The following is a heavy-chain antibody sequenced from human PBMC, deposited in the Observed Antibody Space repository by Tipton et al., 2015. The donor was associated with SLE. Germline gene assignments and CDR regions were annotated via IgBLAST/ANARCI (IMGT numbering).Heavy chain of an antibody. CDR1: GGSISSYY. J-gene: IGHJ3*02. V-gene: IGHV4-59*01. Sequence: TLSLTCTVSGGSISSYYWSWIRQPPGKGLEWIGYIYYSGSTNYNPSLKSRATISVDTSKNQFSLKLSSVTAADTAVYYCARGLGGEGAFDIWGQGTMVTVSS. D-gene: IGHD2-21*01. CDR2: IYYSGST. CDR3: ARGLGGEGAFDI.